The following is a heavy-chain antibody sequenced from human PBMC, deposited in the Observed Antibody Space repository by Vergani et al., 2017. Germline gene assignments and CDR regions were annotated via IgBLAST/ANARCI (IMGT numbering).Heavy chain of an antibody. V-gene: IGHV7-4-1*02. D-gene: IGHD3-3*01. J-gene: IGHJ4*02. CDR3: ARDRPNDLWSGYPSLDY. CDR1: GYTFTSYA. Sequence: QVQLVQSGSELKKPGASVKVSCKASGYTFTSYAMNWVRQAPGQGLEWMGWINTNTGNPTYAQGFTGRFVFSLDTSVSTEYLQISSLNAEDTAVYYCARDRPNDLWSGYPSLDYWGQGTLVTVSS. CDR2: INTNTGNP.